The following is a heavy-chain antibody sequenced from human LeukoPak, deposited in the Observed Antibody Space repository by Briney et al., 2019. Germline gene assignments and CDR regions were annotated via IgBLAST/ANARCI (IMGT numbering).Heavy chain of an antibody. J-gene: IGHJ4*02. CDR1: GYTFNTYG. Sequence: ASVKVSCKPSGYTFNTYGITWVRQAPGQGLEWMGWISPYNGNTNYAQKFQGRVTLTTDTSTSTAYMELRSLRSDDTAVYYCAGVDTVDDDSYYIDFWGQGTLVTVSS. CDR3: AGVDTVDDDSYYIDF. CDR2: ISPYNGNT. D-gene: IGHD5-18*01. V-gene: IGHV1-18*01.